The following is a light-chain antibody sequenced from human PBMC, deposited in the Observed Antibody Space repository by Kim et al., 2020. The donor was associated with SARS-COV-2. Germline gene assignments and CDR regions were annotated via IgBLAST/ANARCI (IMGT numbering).Light chain of an antibody. CDR2: SNT. CDR3: VAWDDSLYGPL. J-gene: IGLJ2*01. CDR1: RSNIGSNT. Sequence: QSVLTQPPSASGTPGQRVTMSCSGSRSNIGSNTVNWYQQLPGSAPKLLIYSNTLRPSGVPDRFSGSKSGTSASLAISGLQSEDEADYYCVAWDDSLYGPLFGGGTQLTVL. V-gene: IGLV1-44*01.